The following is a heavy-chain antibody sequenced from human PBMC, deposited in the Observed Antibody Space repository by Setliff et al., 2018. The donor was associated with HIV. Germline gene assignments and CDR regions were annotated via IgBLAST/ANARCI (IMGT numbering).Heavy chain of an antibody. Sequence: SETLSLTCSVSGGSISSISYYWGWIRQPPGKGLEWIGNIYYSGNTYYNPSLKSRVTISVDTSKNQFSLKLRSVTAADTAVYYCARDKGLRPGPHDYWGQGTLVTVSS. CDR3: ARDKGLRPGPHDY. CDR1: GGSISSISYY. CDR2: IYYSGNT. J-gene: IGHJ4*02. V-gene: IGHV4-39*07.